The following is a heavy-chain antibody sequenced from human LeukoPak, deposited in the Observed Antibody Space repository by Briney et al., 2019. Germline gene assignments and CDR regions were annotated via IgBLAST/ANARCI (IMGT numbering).Heavy chain of an antibody. Sequence: GASVKVSCKASGYTFTGYYMHWVRQAPGQGLEWMGWINPNSGGTNYAQKFQGRVTMTRDTSISTAYMELSRLRSDDTAVYYCARSVSGEWVVPAAMLSYFDYRGQGTLVTVSS. V-gene: IGHV1-2*02. J-gene: IGHJ4*02. CDR1: GYTFTGYY. CDR3: ARSVSGEWVVPAAMLSYFDY. D-gene: IGHD2-2*01. CDR2: INPNSGGT.